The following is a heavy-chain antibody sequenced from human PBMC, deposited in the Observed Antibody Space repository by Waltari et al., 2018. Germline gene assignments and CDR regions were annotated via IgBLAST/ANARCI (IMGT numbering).Heavy chain of an antibody. D-gene: IGHD2-2*02. V-gene: IGHV3-30*02. CDR1: GFTFSIFG. Sequence: QVNLVESGGGVVQPGGSLRLSCTTSGFTFSIFGMHWVRQAPGKGLEWVALSWFDVSDKFYADSVRGRFTISRDNSARTLYLDMDSLRLDDTAMYYCAKDAFGNTYLDFWGQGTLVTVSS. CDR2: SWFDVSDK. CDR3: AKDAFGNTYLDF. J-gene: IGHJ4*02.